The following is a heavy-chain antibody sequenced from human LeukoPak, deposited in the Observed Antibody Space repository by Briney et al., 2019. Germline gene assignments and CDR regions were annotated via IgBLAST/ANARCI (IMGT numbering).Heavy chain of an antibody. CDR3: ARESIAARKGFDY. J-gene: IGHJ4*02. CDR1: GYSISSGYY. V-gene: IGHV4-38-2*02. Sequence: SETLSLTCTVSGYSISSGYYGGWIRRPPGKGLEGIGSIYHSGTTYYNPSLKSRVTISVDTSKNQFSLKLSSVTAADTAVYYCARESIAARKGFDYWGQGTLVTVSS. CDR2: IYHSGTT. D-gene: IGHD6-6*01.